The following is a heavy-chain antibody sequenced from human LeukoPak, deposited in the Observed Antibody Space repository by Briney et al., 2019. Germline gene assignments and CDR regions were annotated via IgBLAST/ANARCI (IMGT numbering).Heavy chain of an antibody. CDR1: GGTFSINA. V-gene: IGHV1-69*05. D-gene: IGHD2-2*01. CDR3: ARDKNSGECVSNSCYGVWPLDI. J-gene: IGHJ3*02. Sequence: SVKVSCKASGGTFSINAITGVRQAPGQGLEWMGGIIPMSETPKYTQKFQGRVTIATDESTNTAYMELSSLRSEDTAVYYCARDKNSGECVSNSCYGVWPLDIWGQGTMVTVSS. CDR2: IIPMSETP.